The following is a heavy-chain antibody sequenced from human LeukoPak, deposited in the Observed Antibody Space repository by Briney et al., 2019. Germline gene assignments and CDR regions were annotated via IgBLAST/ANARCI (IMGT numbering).Heavy chain of an antibody. D-gene: IGHD2-2*01. CDR3: ARHERCSSINCIYNWFDP. Sequence: SETLSLTCTVSGGSIPTKNFYWGWIRQPPGKGLEWIGSVFYSGRTYYNPSLKSRVTIFVDPSKNQFFLNLRSVTAADTAVYYCARHERCSSINCIYNWFDPWGQGTLVIVSS. V-gene: IGHV4-39*01. CDR2: VFYSGRT. J-gene: IGHJ5*02. CDR1: GGSIPTKNFY.